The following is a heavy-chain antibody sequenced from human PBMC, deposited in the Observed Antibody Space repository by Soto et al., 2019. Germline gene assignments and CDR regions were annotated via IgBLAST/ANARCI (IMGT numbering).Heavy chain of an antibody. CDR2: VNSDVSST. Sequence: PGGSLRLSCAASGFTFSSYWMHWVRQAPGKGLVWVSRVNSDVSSTNYADSVKGRFTISRDNAKDTLYLQMNSLRAEDTALYYFAREGNYGNHHDGFDIWGQGTMVTVSS. D-gene: IGHD1-7*01. CDR3: AREGNYGNHHDGFDI. J-gene: IGHJ3*02. V-gene: IGHV3-74*01. CDR1: GFTFSSYW.